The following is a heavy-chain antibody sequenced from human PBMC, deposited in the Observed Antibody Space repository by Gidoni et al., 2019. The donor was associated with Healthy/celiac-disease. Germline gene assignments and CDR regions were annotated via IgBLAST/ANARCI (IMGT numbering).Heavy chain of an antibody. J-gene: IGHJ4*02. CDR1: GFTFSSYW. CDR2: INSDGRST. V-gene: IGHV3-74*01. CDR3: AREGYYDSSGYYGL. Sequence: EVQLVESGGGLVQPGGSLRLSCASSGFTFSSYWMHWVRQAPGKGLVWVSRINSDGRSTSYADSVKGRFTISRDNAKNTLYLQRNSLRAEDTAVYYCAREGYYDSSGYYGLWGQGTLVTVSS. D-gene: IGHD3-22*01.